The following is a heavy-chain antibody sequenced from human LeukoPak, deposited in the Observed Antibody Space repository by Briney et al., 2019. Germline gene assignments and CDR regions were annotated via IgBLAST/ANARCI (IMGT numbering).Heavy chain of an antibody. CDR3: AKDRSITGTFASRFDY. J-gene: IGHJ4*02. Sequence: PGGSLRLSCAASGFTFSSYGMHWVRQAPGKGLEWAAVISYDGSNKYYADSVKGRFTISRDNSKNTLYLQMNSLRAEDTAVYYCAKDRSITGTFASRFDYWGQGTLVTVSS. D-gene: IGHD1-20*01. CDR1: GFTFSSYG. CDR2: ISYDGSNK. V-gene: IGHV3-30*18.